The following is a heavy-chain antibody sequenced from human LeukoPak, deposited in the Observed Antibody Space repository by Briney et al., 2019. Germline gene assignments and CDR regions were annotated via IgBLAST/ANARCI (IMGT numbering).Heavy chain of an antibody. CDR3: AAGESGNYSYTYYTDV. Sequence: ASVKVSCTASGSTFTGYYMPWVRQAPGQGLEWMGWIKPNSGGTNYAQTFQGRVTMTRDTSISTAYMELTRLSFGDTAVYYCAAGESGNYSYTYYTDVWGKGTTVTASS. J-gene: IGHJ6*03. V-gene: IGHV1-2*02. D-gene: IGHD3-3*01. CDR1: GSTFTGYY. CDR2: IKPNSGGT.